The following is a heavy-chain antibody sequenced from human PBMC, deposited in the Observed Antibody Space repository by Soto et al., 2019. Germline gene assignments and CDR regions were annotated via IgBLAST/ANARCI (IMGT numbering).Heavy chain of an antibody. V-gene: IGHV3-48*01. CDR1: GFTFSSYS. CDR2: ISSSSSI. J-gene: IGHJ6*02. Sequence: AGGSLRLSCAASGFTFSSYSMNWVRQAPGKGLEWVSYISSSSSIYYADSVKGRFTISRDNAKNSLYLQMNSLRAEDTAVYYCAGEARYYYGMDVWGQGTTVTVSS. CDR3: AGEARYYYGMDV.